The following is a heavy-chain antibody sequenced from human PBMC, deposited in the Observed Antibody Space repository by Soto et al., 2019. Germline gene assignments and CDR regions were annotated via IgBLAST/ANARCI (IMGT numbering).Heavy chain of an antibody. V-gene: IGHV4-30-4*01. Sequence: SETLSLTCTVSGGSISSGGYYWSWIRQPPGKGLEWIGYIYYSGSTYYNPSLKSRVTISVDRSKNQFSLKLSSVTAADTAVYYCARAHYGDYGYGMDVWGQGTTVTVSS. CDR2: IYYSGST. CDR1: GGSISSGGYY. J-gene: IGHJ6*02. CDR3: ARAHYGDYGYGMDV. D-gene: IGHD4-17*01.